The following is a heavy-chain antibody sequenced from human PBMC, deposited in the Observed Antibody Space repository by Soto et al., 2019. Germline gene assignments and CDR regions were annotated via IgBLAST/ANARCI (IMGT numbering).Heavy chain of an antibody. D-gene: IGHD6-13*01. Sequence: TGGSLRLSCAASGFTFSRYEMNWVRQAPGKGLEWISYISTSGSTIYYADSVKGRFTISRDNAKNSLYLQMNSLRAEDTAVYYCARELAAAGSFDYWGQGTLVTVSS. V-gene: IGHV3-48*03. CDR2: ISTSGSTI. J-gene: IGHJ4*02. CDR1: GFTFSRYE. CDR3: ARELAAAGSFDY.